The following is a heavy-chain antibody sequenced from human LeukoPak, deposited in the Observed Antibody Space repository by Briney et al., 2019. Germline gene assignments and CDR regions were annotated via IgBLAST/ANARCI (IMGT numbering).Heavy chain of an antibody. CDR2: IYYGGST. Sequence: PSQTLSLTCTVSGGSISSGDYYWSWIRQPPRKGLEWIAYIYYGGSTYYSPSLKSRVTILVDTSKNQFSLKLSSVTAADTAVYYCARDRGYCSSASCYSWFDPWGQGTLVTVSS. J-gene: IGHJ5*02. CDR3: ARDRGYCSSASCYSWFDP. D-gene: IGHD2-2*01. V-gene: IGHV4-30-4*08. CDR1: GGSISSGDYY.